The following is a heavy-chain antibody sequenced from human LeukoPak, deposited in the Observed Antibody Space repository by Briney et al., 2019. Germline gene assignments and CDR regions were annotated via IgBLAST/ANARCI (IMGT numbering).Heavy chain of an antibody. CDR1: GYTFTNYD. CDR2: MNPNSGST. Sequence: ASVTVSCKASGYTFTNYDFNWMRQATGQGLEWMGWMNPNSGSTGYAQKFQGRVTMTRDTSTSTVYMELSSLRSEDTAVYYCARDLTDFLDYWGQGTLVTVSS. J-gene: IGHJ4*02. CDR3: ARDLTDFLDY. V-gene: IGHV1-8*01.